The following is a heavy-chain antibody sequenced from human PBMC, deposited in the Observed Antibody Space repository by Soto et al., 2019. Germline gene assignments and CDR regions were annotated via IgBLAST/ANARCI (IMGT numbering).Heavy chain of an antibody. D-gene: IGHD3-22*01. CDR3: ARDLYYDSSGYYYFLTPSSFYCYYGMDF. V-gene: IGHV1-18*04. CDR1: GYTFTSYG. J-gene: IGHJ6*02. Sequence: ASVKVSCKASGYTFTSYGISWVRQAPGQGLEWMGWISAYNGNTNYAQKLQGRVTMTTDTSTSTAYMELRSLRSDDTAAYYCARDLYYDSSGYYYFLTPSSFYCYYGMDFWGQGTTVTVSS. CDR2: ISAYNGNT.